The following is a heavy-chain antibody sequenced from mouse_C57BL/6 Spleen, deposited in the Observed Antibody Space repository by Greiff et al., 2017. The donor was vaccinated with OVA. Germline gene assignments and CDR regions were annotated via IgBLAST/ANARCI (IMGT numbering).Heavy chain of an antibody. CDR2: IYPGSGST. Sequence: VQLQQPGAELVKPGASVKMSCKASGYTFTSYWITWVKQRPGQGLEWIGDIYPGSGSTNYNEKFKSKATLTVDKSSSTAYMQLSSLTSEDSAVYYCARRDIYYGSSDAMDYWGQGTLVTVSA. CDR1: GYTFTSYW. D-gene: IGHD2-1*01. CDR3: ARRDIYYGSSDAMDY. J-gene: IGHJ4*01. V-gene: IGHV1-55*01.